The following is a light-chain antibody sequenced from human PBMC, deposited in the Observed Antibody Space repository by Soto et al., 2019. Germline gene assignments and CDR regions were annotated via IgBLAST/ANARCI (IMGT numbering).Light chain of an antibody. CDR1: SSDIGSYSL. Sequence: QSALTQPASVSGSPGQSITISCTGTSSDIGSYSLVSWYQQHPGKAPKLMIYEATKRPSGVSNRFSGSKSGNTASLTISGLQAEDEADYYCCLYASSSTFIFGGGTKVTVL. V-gene: IGLV2-23*02. CDR2: EAT. CDR3: CLYASSSTFI. J-gene: IGLJ2*01.